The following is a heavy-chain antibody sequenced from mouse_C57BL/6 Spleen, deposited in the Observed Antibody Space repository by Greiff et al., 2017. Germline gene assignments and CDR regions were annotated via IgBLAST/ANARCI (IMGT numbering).Heavy chain of an antibody. CDR1: GFTFSNYW. Sequence: EVKLVESGGGLVQPGGSMKLSCVASGFTFSNYWMNWVRQSPEKGLEWVAQIRLKSDNYATHYAESVKGRLTISRDDSKSSVYLQMNNLRAEDTGIYYCTVYYYGSIFDYWGQGTTLTVSS. D-gene: IGHD1-1*01. CDR2: IRLKSDNYAT. V-gene: IGHV6-3*01. J-gene: IGHJ2*01. CDR3: TVYYYGSIFDY.